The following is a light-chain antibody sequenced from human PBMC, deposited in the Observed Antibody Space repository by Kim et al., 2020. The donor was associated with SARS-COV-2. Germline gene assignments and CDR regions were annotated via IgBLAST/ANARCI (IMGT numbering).Light chain of an antibody. V-gene: IGLV3-21*01. CDR1: NIGDKN. CDR3: QLWDSSTDHWV. CDR2: YDS. J-gene: IGLJ3*02. Sequence: SYELTQPPSLSVAPGQTARITCEGNNIGDKNVHWYQQKPGQAPVLVISYDSDRPSGIPERFSGSNSGNTATLTISRVEAGDEADYYCQLWDSSTDHWVFGGGTQRTVL.